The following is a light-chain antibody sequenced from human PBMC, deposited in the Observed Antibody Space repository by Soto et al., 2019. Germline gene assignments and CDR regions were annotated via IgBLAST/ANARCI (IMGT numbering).Light chain of an antibody. CDR3: SSDTTRSTYV. V-gene: IGLV2-14*01. J-gene: IGLJ1*01. Sequence: QSALTQPASVSGSPGQSITISCTGTSSDVGRFNFVSWFQQHPGKAPKLLIYEVTKRPSGVSNRFSGSKSGNTASLTISGLQTEDDADYYCSSDTTRSTYVFGTGTKVTVL. CDR2: EVT. CDR1: SSDVGRFNF.